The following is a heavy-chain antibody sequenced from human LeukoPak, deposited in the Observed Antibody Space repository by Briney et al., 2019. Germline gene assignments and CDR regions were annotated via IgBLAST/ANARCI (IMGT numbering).Heavy chain of an antibody. V-gene: IGHV1-2*02. CDR2: INPNSGGT. D-gene: IGHD5-18*01. Sequence: ASVKVSFKASGYTFTGYYMHWVRQAPGQGLEWMGWINPNSGGTTYEQKFQGRVTMTRDTSISTAYMELSRLRSDDTAVYSCARPRGYSYGLDAFDIWGQGTMVTVSS. CDR1: GYTFTGYY. J-gene: IGHJ3*02. CDR3: ARPRGYSYGLDAFDI.